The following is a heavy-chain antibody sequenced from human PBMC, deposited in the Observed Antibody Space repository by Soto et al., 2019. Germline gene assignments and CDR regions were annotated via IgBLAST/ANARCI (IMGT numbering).Heavy chain of an antibody. Sequence: EVQLVESGGGLVKPGGSLRLSCTASGFTFSSNSMNWVRQAPGKWLEWVSSISSTSSYSYYADSVKGRFTISRDNAKNSLYLQMYSLRVEDTALYYCATEGYSSDWYPDYWGQGTLVTVTS. V-gene: IGHV3-21*01. J-gene: IGHJ4*02. CDR1: GFTFSSNS. CDR3: ATEGYSSDWYPDY. D-gene: IGHD6-19*01. CDR2: ISSTSSYS.